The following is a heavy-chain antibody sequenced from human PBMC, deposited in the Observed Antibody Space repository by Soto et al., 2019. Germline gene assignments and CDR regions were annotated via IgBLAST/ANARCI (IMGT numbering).Heavy chain of an antibody. V-gene: IGHV3-21*01. J-gene: IGHJ6*02. Sequence: EVQLVESGGGLVKPGGSLRLSCAASGFTFRSYSMNWVRQAPGKGLEWVSSLSSSSSYIYYADSVKSRFTISRDNAMNSLYLQMNSLRAEDTAVYYYATPPPRIAARPLPYYYYGMDVWGQGTTVTVSS. D-gene: IGHD6-6*01. CDR1: GFTFRSYS. CDR3: ATPPPRIAARPLPYYYYGMDV. CDR2: LSSSSSYI.